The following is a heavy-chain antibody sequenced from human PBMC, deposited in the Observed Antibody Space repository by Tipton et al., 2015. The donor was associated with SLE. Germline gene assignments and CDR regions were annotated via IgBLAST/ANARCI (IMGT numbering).Heavy chain of an antibody. D-gene: IGHD6-13*01. V-gene: IGHV4-34*01. CDR1: GGSFSAYY. CDR2: INHSGST. CDR3: ARAREGSSWYTPFDY. Sequence: TLSLTCAVYGGSFSAYYWSWIRQPPGKGLEWIGEINHSGSTNYHPSLQSRVIISVDTSKNQFSLKVRSVTGADTAVYYCARAREGSSWYTPFDYWGQGTLVTVSS. J-gene: IGHJ4*02.